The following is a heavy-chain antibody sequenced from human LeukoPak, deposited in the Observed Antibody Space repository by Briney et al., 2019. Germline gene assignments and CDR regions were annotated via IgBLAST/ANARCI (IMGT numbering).Heavy chain of an antibody. Sequence: SETLSLTCTVSVGSISSGSYYWSWIRQPAGKGLEWIGRIYTSGSTNYNPSLKSRVTISVDTSKNQFSLKLSSVTAADTAVYYCAGRTALGYCSGRSCYSDFVYWGQGTLVTVSS. J-gene: IGHJ4*02. V-gene: IGHV4-61*02. CDR2: IYTSGST. D-gene: IGHD2-15*01. CDR3: AGRTALGYCSGRSCYSDFVY. CDR1: VGSISSGSYY.